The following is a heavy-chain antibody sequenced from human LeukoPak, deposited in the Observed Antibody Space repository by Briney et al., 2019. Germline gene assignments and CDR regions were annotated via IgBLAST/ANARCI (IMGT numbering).Heavy chain of an antibody. CDR1: GGSTSSSNYY. CDR2: IYYSGST. D-gene: IGHD1-26*01. V-gene: IGHV4-39*01. CDR3: ARPDGGATWPLDS. Sequence: PSETLSLTCTVSGGSTSSSNYYWGWIRQPPGKGLEWIGSIYYSGSTYYNPSLKSRVTMSVDMSKNQFSLNLSSVTAAEAAVFYCARPDGGATWPLDSWGQGTLVTVSS. J-gene: IGHJ4*02.